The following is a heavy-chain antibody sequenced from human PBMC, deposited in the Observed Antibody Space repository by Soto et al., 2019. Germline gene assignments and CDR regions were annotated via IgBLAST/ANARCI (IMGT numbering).Heavy chain of an antibody. V-gene: IGHV1-3*01. J-gene: IGHJ6*03. Sequence: ASVKVSCKASGYTFTIYAMHWVRQAPGQRLEWMGWINAGNGNTKYSQKFQGRVTITRDTSASTAYMELSSLRSEDTAVYYCARSIVVVVAATRVGYMDVWGKGTAVTVPS. CDR2: INAGNGNT. CDR3: ARSIVVVVAATRVGYMDV. CDR1: GYTFTIYA. D-gene: IGHD2-15*01.